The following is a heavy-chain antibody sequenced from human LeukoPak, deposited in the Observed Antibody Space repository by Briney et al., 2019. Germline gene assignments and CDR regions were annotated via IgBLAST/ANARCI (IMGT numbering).Heavy chain of an antibody. CDR2: INAGNGNT. CDR3: ARDYWNRDVRYFDY. J-gene: IGHJ4*02. D-gene: IGHD1-1*01. CDR1: GYTFTSYA. V-gene: IGHV1-3*01. Sequence: ASVKVSCKASGYTFTSYAMHWVRQAPGQRLEWMGWINAGNGNTKCSQKFQGRVTITRDTSASTAYMELSSLRSEDTAVYYCARDYWNRDVRYFDYWGQGTLVTVSS.